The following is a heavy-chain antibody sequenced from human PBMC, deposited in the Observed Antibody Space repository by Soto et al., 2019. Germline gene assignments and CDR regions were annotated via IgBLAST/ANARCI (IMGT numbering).Heavy chain of an antibody. CDR3: AREDVSKNTPADNGMDV. V-gene: IGHV1-69*01. CDR1: GGTFGSYA. Sequence: GXSGKVSCKASGGTFGSYAISWVRQAPGQGLEWMGGIIPIFGTANYAQKFQGRVTITADESTSTAYMELSSLRSEDTAVYYCAREDVSKNTPADNGMDVWGQGTTVTASS. D-gene: IGHD3-16*01. CDR2: IIPIFGTA. J-gene: IGHJ6*02.